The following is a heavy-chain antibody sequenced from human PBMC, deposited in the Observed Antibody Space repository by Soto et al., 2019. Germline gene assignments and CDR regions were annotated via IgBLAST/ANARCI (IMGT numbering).Heavy chain of an antibody. V-gene: IGHV3-21*01. CDR3: ARSTYCSGGSCYSSPHYYYYYYMDV. Sequence: GGSLRHSWAASGFTFSSYSMNWVRQAPGKGLEWVSSISSSSSYTYYADSVKGRFTISRDNAKNSLYLQMNSLRAEDTAVYYCARSTYCSGGSCYSSPHYYYYYYMDVWGKGTTVTVSS. CDR2: ISSSSSYT. CDR1: GFTFSSYS. J-gene: IGHJ6*03. D-gene: IGHD2-15*01.